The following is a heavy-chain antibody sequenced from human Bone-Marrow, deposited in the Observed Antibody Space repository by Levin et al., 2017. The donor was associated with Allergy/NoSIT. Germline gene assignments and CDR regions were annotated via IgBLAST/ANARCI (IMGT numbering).Heavy chain of an antibody. V-gene: IGHV3-23*01. D-gene: IGHD3-10*01. CDR3: AKGSGAYGTGSAVDG. Sequence: SCAASGFTFGSYAMSWVRQTPRKGLEWVSSISGSGGSIHFADSVKGRFSISRDNSKNTLYLQMKSLRGDDTAVYYCAKGSGAYGTGSAVDGWGQGTTVTVSS. CDR1: GFTFGSYA. J-gene: IGHJ6*02. CDR2: ISGSGGSI.